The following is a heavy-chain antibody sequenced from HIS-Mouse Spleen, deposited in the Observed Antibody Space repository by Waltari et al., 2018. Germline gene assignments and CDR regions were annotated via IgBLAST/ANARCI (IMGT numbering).Heavy chain of an antibody. D-gene: IGHD5-18*01. CDR2: IIPVCGRA. J-gene: IGHJ4*02. Sequence: QVQLVQSGAEVKKPGSSVKVSCKASGGTFSSYAISWVRQAPGQGLEWMGGIIPVCGRANYAHKCHGRVTITADESTITAYMELSSLRSEDTAVYYCARAVQAGYHRYDYWGQGTLVTVSS. CDR1: GGTFSSYA. CDR3: ARAVQAGYHRYDY. V-gene: IGHV1-69*01.